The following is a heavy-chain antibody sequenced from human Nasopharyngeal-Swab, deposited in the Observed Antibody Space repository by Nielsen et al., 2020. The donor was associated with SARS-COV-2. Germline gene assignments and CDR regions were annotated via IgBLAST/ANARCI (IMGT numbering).Heavy chain of an antibody. D-gene: IGHD6-25*01. CDR2: ISAYNGRT. V-gene: IGHV1-18*04. CDR1: GYTFTSYY. CDR3: ARDPRGPDY. Sequence: ASVKVSCKASGYTFTSYYMHWVRQAPGQGLEWMGWISAYNGRTYYAQKFQGRVTMTTDTSTSTAYMDLRSLRSDDTAVYYCARDPRGPDYWGQGTLVTVSS. J-gene: IGHJ4*02.